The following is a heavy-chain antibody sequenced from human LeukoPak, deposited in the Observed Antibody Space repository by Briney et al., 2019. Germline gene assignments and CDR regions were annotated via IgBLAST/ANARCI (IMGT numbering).Heavy chain of an antibody. CDR1: GFTFDDYA. V-gene: IGHV3-9*01. J-gene: IGHJ6*02. Sequence: SGGSLRLSCAASGFTFDDYAMFWVRQAPGKGLEWVSGISWDSKNIGYAASVKGRFTISRDNAKNSLYLQLSSLRAEDTAFYYCARGNWDSSGFYYYYGMDVWGQGTTVTVSS. D-gene: IGHD6-19*01. CDR3: ARGNWDSSGFYYYYGMDV. CDR2: ISWDSKNI.